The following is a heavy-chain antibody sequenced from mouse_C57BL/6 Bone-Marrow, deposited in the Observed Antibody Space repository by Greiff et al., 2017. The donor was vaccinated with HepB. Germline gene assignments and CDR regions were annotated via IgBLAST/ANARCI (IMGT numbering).Heavy chain of an antibody. V-gene: IGHV1-50*01. Sequence: VQLQQSGAELVKPGASVKLSCKASGYTFTSYWMQWVKQRPGQGLEWIGEIDPSDSYTNYNQKFKGKATLTVDTSSSTAYMQLSSLTSEDSAVYYCARTCGSSYWYFDVWGTGTTVTFSS. D-gene: IGHD1-1*01. CDR2: IDPSDSYT. CDR1: GYTFTSYW. J-gene: IGHJ1*03. CDR3: ARTCGSSYWYFDV.